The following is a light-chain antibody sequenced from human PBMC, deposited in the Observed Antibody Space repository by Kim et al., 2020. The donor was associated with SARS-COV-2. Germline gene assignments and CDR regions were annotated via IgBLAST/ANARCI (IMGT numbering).Light chain of an antibody. CDR2: PAS. CDR1: QDITNY. J-gene: IGKJ4*01. CDR3: QYLESYPLT. Sequence: VSVTDRVTITCRASQDITNYLALYQQKPGKAPKLLIFPASSLQSGVPSRFSGSVSGTEFTLRVSSLQPEDFATYYCQYLESYPLTFAGGTKVDIK. V-gene: IGKV1-9*01.